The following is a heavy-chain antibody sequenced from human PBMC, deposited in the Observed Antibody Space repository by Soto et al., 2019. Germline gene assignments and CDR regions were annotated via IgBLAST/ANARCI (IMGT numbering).Heavy chain of an antibody. J-gene: IGHJ4*01. V-gene: IGHV3-30*18. Sequence: SLRLSCAASGFTFSTYGMHWVRQAPGKGLEWVAVIAYDGSNKYYADSVKGRFIISRDNSKNTLYLQMNSLRAEDTAVYYCAKAGEDGGNSGPLGYWGQGTLVTVSS. D-gene: IGHD2-21*02. CDR3: AKAGEDGGNSGPLGY. CDR2: IAYDGSNK. CDR1: GFTFSTYG.